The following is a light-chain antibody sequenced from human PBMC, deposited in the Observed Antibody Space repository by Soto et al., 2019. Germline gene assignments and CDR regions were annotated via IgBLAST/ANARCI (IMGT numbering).Light chain of an antibody. J-gene: IGKJ1*01. CDR1: QAIRNN. V-gene: IGKV1-17*01. CDR2: DAS. CDR3: LQQDTYPRT. Sequence: IQMTQSPSSLFASVGHRVSITYQASQAIRNNLGWYQKKPGKDPKSLIFDASSLQSGVPSRFSGSGSGTEFNLTISRLQTEDFATYDCLQQDTYPRTFGQGTKVDI.